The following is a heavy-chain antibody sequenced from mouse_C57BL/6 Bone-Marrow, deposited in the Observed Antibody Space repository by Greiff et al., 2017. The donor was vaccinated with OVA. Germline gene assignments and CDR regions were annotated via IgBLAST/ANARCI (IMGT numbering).Heavy chain of an antibody. CDR3: ASRYYDYDVDYAMDY. CDR2: ISYDGSN. D-gene: IGHD2-4*01. J-gene: IGHJ4*01. V-gene: IGHV3-6*01. CDR1: GYSITSGYY. Sequence: EVKLQESGPGLVKPSQSLSLTCSVTGYSITSGYYWNWIRQFPGNKLEWMGYISYDGSNNYNPSLKNRISITRDTSKNQFFLKLNSVTTEDTATYYCASRYYDYDVDYAMDYWGQGTSVTVSS.